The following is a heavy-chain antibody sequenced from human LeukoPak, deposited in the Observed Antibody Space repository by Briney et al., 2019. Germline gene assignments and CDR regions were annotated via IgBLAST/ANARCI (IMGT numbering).Heavy chain of an antibody. Sequence: GGPLLTCSKCSGYNFRNSWIGCVRQMPGEGVEGLGIIYPGDSTTRYSPSLQGQVAVSADKSINTAYPQWSSLKASYTAIYYCARRSSHDAVDFCGEGTMVTVSS. J-gene: IGHJ3*01. V-gene: IGHV5-51*01. CDR1: GYNFRNSW. CDR2: IYPGDSTT. CDR3: ARRSSHDAVDF.